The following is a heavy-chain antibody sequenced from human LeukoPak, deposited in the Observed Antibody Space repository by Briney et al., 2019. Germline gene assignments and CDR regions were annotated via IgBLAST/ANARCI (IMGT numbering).Heavy chain of an antibody. Sequence: PGGSLRLSCAASGFTFSSHAMSWVRQAPGKGPEWVSAISGSGGSIYYADSVKGRFTISRDNSKNTLYLQMNGLRAEDTAVYYCAEASIATAGILDYWGQGTLVTVSS. V-gene: IGHV3-23*01. D-gene: IGHD6-13*01. CDR2: ISGSGGSI. CDR1: GFTFSSHA. CDR3: AEASIATAGILDY. J-gene: IGHJ4*02.